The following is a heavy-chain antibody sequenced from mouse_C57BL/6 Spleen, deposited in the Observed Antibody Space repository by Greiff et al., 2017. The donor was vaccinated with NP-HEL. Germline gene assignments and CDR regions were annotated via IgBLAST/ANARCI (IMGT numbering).Heavy chain of an antibody. J-gene: IGHJ2*01. Sequence: VQLQQSGAELARPGASVKLSCKASGYTFTSYGISWVKQRTGQGLEWIGEIYPRSGNTYYNEKFKGKATLTADKSSSTAYMELRSLTSEDSAVYFCARFAYYSNPYYFDDWGQGTTLTVSS. CDR1: GYTFTSYG. D-gene: IGHD2-5*01. CDR3: ARFAYYSNPYYFDD. CDR2: IYPRSGNT. V-gene: IGHV1-81*01.